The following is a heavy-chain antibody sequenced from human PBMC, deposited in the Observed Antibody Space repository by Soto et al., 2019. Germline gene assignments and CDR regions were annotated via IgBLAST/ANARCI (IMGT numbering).Heavy chain of an antibody. CDR3: VRCRGYTDSGPGGWWLDP. J-gene: IGHJ5*02. V-gene: IGHV4-31*03. CDR1: GDAISRGGYY. Sequence: QVQLQESGPGLVKPSQTLSLTCNVSGDAISRGGYYWGWIRQHPGKGLQWLGYSYYSGNTYYSPSLRGRITISVDMSENQFSLKLTSATAADTAVYYCVRCRGYTDSGPGGWWLDPWGQGILVTVSS. D-gene: IGHD5-12*01. CDR2: SYYSGNT.